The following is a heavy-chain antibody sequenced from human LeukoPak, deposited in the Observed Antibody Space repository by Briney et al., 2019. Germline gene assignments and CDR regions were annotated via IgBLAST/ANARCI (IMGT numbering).Heavy chain of an antibody. CDR3: ARVQAAARGPTRYYYYYYMDV. CDR2: INHSGST. D-gene: IGHD6-13*01. J-gene: IGHJ6*03. CDR1: GGSFSGYY. V-gene: IGHV4-34*01. Sequence: SETLSLTCAVYGGSFSGYYWSWIRQPPGKGLEWIGEINHSGSTNYNPSLKSRVTISVDTSKNQFSLKLSFVTAADTAVYYCARVQAAARGPTRYYYYYYMDVWGKGTTVTVSS.